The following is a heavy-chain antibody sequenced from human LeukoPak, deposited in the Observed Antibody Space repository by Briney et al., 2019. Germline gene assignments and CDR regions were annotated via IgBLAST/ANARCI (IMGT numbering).Heavy chain of an antibody. CDR2: MNPNSGNT. D-gene: IGHD2-2*01. CDR1: GYTFTSYD. V-gene: IGHV1-8*01. J-gene: IGHJ4*02. Sequence: ASVKVSRKASGYTFTSYDINWVRQATGQGLEWMGWMNPNSGNTGYAQKFQGRVTMTRNTSISTAYMELSSLRSEDTAVYYCARAFLNIVVVTSYFDYWGQGTLVTVSS. CDR3: ARAFLNIVVVTSYFDY.